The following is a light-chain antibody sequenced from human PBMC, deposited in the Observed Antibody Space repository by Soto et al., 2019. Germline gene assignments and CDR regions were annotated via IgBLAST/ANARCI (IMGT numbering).Light chain of an antibody. J-gene: IGKJ1*01. Sequence: ETVFTHAPAVLSISPGERGSLCCRASESINSNLAWYQQKPGQPPRLLIYAASTRATDIPARFSGSGSETEFTLTINSLQSEDFAVYYCQQYNFWPRTFGQGTKV. CDR2: AAS. V-gene: IGKV3D-15*01. CDR3: QQYNFWPRT. CDR1: ESINSN.